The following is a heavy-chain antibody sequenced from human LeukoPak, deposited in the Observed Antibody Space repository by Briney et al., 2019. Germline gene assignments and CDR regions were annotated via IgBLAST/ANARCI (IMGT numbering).Heavy chain of an antibody. CDR3: WRLPGIAVGNWFDP. CDR2: IYYSGST. CDR1: GGSISSYY. J-gene: IGHJ5*02. V-gene: IGHV4-59*08. Sequence: SETLSLTCTVSGGSISSYYWSWIRQPPGKGLEWIGYIYYSGSTNYNPTLKSRVTISVDTSKNQFSLKLSSVTAAATAVYYCWRLPGIAVGNWFDPWGQGTLITVSS. D-gene: IGHD6-19*01.